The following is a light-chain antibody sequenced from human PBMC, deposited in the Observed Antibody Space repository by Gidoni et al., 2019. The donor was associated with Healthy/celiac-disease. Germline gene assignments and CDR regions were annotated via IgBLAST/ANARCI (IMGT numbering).Light chain of an antibody. J-gene: IGLJ2*01. V-gene: IGLV3-19*01. CDR3: NSRDSSGNHHVV. CDR2: GKN. Sequence: SSELTQDPAVSVALGQTVRITCQGESLRSYYASWYQQKPGQAPVLVIYGKNNRHSGIPDRFSGASSGNTASMTITGAQAEDEADYYCNSRDSSGNHHVVFGGGTKLTVL. CDR1: SLRSYY.